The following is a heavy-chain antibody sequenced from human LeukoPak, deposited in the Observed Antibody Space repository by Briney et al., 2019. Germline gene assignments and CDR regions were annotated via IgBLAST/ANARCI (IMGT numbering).Heavy chain of an antibody. CDR2: INPSGGST. CDR3: PRTSLGTIYYYYMDV. J-gene: IGHJ6*03. V-gene: IGHV1-46*01. Sequence: ASVKVSCKASGYTFTSYYMHWVRQAPGQGLEWMGIINPSGGSTSYAQKFQGRVTMTRDTSTSTVYMELSSLRSEDTAVYSCPRTSLGTIYYYYMDVWGKGTTVTVSS. D-gene: IGHD2-2*01. CDR1: GYTFTSYY.